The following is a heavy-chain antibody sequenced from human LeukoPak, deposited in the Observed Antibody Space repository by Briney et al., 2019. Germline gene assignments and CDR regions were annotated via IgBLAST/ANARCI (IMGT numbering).Heavy chain of an antibody. J-gene: IGHJ3*02. CDR3: ARGGSYLSAFDI. D-gene: IGHD1-26*01. Sequence: GGTLRLSCAASGFTFSSYGMSWVRQAPGKGLEWVSAISGSGGSTYYADSVKGRFTISRDNSKNTLYLQMNSLSAEDTAVYYCARGGSYLSAFDIWGQGTMVTVSS. CDR1: GFTFSSYG. V-gene: IGHV3-23*01. CDR2: ISGSGGST.